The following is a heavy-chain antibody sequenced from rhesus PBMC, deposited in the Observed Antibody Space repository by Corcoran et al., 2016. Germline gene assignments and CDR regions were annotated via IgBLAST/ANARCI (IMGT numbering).Heavy chain of an antibody. D-gene: IGHD2-39*02. J-gene: IGHJ4*01. CDR2: IGGSRGST. V-gene: IGHV4-99*01. Sequence: QVQLQESGPGLVKPSETLSLTCAVSGYSISSGHYWGWILQPPGKGVECIGYIGGSRGSTYYNPSLKSRVTNSKDTSKNQFSLKLSSVTAADTAVYYCARCSGGTFDYWGQGVLVTVSS. CDR3: ARCSGGTFDY. CDR1: GYSISSGHY.